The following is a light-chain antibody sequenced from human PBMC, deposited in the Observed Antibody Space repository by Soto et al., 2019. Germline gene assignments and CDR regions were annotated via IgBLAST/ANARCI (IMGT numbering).Light chain of an antibody. CDR3: SSYTSSSTLVV. J-gene: IGLJ2*01. CDR1: SSDVGGYNY. Sequence: QSALTQPASVSGSPGQSITISCTGTSSDVGGYNYVSWYQQHPGRATKLMIYDVTNRPSVVSYRFSGSKSGNTASLTISGLQAEDEADYYCSSYTSSSTLVVFGGGTKLTVL. V-gene: IGLV2-14*03. CDR2: DVT.